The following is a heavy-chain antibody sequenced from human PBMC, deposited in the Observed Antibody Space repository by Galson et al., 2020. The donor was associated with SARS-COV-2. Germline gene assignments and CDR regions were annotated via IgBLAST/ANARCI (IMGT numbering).Heavy chain of an antibody. V-gene: IGHV4-61*02. Sequence: SETLSLTCTVSGGSISSGSYYWSWIRQPAGKGLEWIGRIYTSGSTHYNPSLQSRVTISIDTSKNQFSLELTSVTAADTAVYFCAYGVVAGTGYWGQGILVTVSS. J-gene: IGHJ4*02. CDR2: IYTSGST. CDR3: AYGVVAGTGY. D-gene: IGHD6-19*01. CDR1: GGSISSGSYY.